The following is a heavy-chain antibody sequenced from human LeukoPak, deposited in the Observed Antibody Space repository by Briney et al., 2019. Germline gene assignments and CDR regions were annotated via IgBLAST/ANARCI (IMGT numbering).Heavy chain of an antibody. CDR1: GFTFTSHW. CDR3: ARDASYCTNGVCYTRFDY. J-gene: IGHJ4*02. CDR2: MNLDGSEK. Sequence: GGSLRLSCAASGFTFTSHWMSWVRQAPGKGLEWVARMNLDGSEKYYVDSVKGRFTISRDNAKTSLYLEMNSLRAEDTAVYYCARDASYCTNGVCYTRFDYWGQGTLVTVSS. V-gene: IGHV3-7*01. D-gene: IGHD2-8*01.